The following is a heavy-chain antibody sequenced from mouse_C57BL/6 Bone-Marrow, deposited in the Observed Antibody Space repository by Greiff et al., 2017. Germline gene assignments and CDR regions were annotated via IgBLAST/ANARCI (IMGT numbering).Heavy chain of an antibody. D-gene: IGHD4-1*01. CDR2: IHPSDSDT. CDR3: AIAIANWALDFDY. V-gene: IGHV1-74*01. Sequence: QVQLKQPGAELVKPGASVKVSCKASGYTFTSYWMHWVKQRPGQGLEWIGRIHPSDSDTNYNQKFKGKATLTVDKSSSTAYMQLSSLTSEDSAVYCCAIAIANWALDFDYWGQGTTLTVSS. CDR1: GYTFTSYW. J-gene: IGHJ2*01.